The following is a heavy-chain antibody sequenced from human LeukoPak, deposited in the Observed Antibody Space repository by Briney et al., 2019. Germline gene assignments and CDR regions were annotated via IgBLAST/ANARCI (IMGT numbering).Heavy chain of an antibody. V-gene: IGHV5-51*02. J-gene: IGHJ4*02. CDR2: IYPCDSDT. CDR1: GYSSTTYW. D-gene: IGHD6-19*01. Sequence: GVPLNISSKASGYSSTTYWTGWTRQMRRKGMEWMGIIYPCDSDTRYSPSFQGQVTISADKSISTAYLQWSSLKASDTAMYYCVKSYSRASGNFDYWGQGTLVTVSS. CDR3: VKSYSRASGNFDY.